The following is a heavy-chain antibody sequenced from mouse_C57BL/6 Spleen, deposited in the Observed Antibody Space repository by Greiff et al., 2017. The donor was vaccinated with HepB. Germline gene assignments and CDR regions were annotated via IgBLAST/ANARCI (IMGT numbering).Heavy chain of an antibody. CDR1: GFTFSDYG. Sequence: EVQLVESGGGLVKPGGSLKLSCAASGFTFSDYGMHWVRQAPEKGLEWVAYISSGSSTIYYADTVKGRFTISRDNAKNTLFLQMTSLRSEDTAMYYCASRLTGTYYYAMDYWGQGTSVTVSS. V-gene: IGHV5-17*01. J-gene: IGHJ4*01. CDR2: ISSGSSTI. CDR3: ASRLTGTYYYAMDY. D-gene: IGHD4-1*01.